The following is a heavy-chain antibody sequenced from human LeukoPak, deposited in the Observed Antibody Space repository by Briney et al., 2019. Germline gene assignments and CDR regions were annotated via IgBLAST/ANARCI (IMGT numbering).Heavy chain of an antibody. CDR3: ARRVDIAAAGGIYFDY. D-gene: IGHD6-13*01. CDR1: GGSISSYY. CDR2: IYYSGST. V-gene: IGHV4-59*08. Sequence: ETLSLTCTVSGGSISSYYWSWIRQPPGKGLEWIGYIYYSGSTNYNPSLKSRVTISVDTSKNQFSLKLSSVTAADTAVYYCARRVDIAAAGGIYFDYWGQGTLVTVSS. J-gene: IGHJ4*02.